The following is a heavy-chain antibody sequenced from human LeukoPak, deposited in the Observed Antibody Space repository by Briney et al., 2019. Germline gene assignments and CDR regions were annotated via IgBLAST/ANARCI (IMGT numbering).Heavy chain of an antibody. D-gene: IGHD1-26*01. CDR1: GGSISSYY. V-gene: IGHV4-59*01. J-gene: IGHJ3*02. CDR2: IYYSGST. CDR3: ARYSGSYPHDAFDI. Sequence: SETLSLTCTVSGGSISSYYWSWIRQPPGKGLERIGYIYYSGSTSYNPSLKSRVTISVDTSKNHFSLKLSSVTAADTPVYYCARYSGSYPHDAFDIWGQGTMVTVSS.